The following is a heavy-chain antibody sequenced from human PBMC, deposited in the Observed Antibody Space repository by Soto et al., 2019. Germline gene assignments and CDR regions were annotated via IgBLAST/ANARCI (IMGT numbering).Heavy chain of an antibody. V-gene: IGHV1-18*01. D-gene: IGHD4-17*01. CDR3: ARQDYGDFVAYTDMDV. CDR1: GYTFTSYG. Sequence: ASLKVSCKASGYTFTSYGIIWVRQAPGQGLEWMGWISAYNGNTNYAQKLQGRVTMTTDTSTSTAYMELRSLRSDDTAVYYCARQDYGDFVAYTDMDVWGQGTTVTVSS. CDR2: ISAYNGNT. J-gene: IGHJ6*02.